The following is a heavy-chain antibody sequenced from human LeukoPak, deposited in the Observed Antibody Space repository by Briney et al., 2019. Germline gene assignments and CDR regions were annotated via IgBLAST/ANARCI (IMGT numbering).Heavy chain of an antibody. D-gene: IGHD1-14*01. CDR2: IGSDSGGI. CDR3: AKYRTIIAPPRNFDY. J-gene: IGHJ4*02. V-gene: IGHV3-23*01. Sequence: PGGSLRLSCAVSGFTFSSFAMIWVRQAPEKGLEWVSVIGSDSGGILYADSVKGRFTISRDNSKNTLYLQMNSLRADDTAVYYCAKYRTIIAPPRNFDYWGQGTLVTVSS. CDR1: GFTFSSFA.